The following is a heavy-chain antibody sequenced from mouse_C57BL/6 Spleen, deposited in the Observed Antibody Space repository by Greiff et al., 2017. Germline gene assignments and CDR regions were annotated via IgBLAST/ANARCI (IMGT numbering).Heavy chain of an antibody. J-gene: IGHJ4*01. CDR3: TRPTMVTTATHYYAMDY. V-gene: IGHV1-15*01. CDR2: IDPETGGT. Sequence: VKLQESGAELVRPGASVTLSCKASGYTFTDYEMHWVKQTPVHGLEWIGAIDPETGGTTYNQKFKGKSILTADKSSSTAYMELRSLTSEDSAVYYCTRPTMVTTATHYYAMDYWGQGTSVTVSS. D-gene: IGHD2-9*01. CDR1: GYTFTDYE.